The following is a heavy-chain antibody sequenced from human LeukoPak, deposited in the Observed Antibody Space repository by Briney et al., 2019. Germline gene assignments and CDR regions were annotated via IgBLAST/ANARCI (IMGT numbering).Heavy chain of an antibody. Sequence: PSETLSLTCTVSGGSINSDGFYWNWIRQRPGKCLEWLGYIYYRGKTYYNPSLKSRLTISIETSKTQFSLRLTSVTAADTAVYYCARTPRDYVFWLDPWGPGILVTVSS. V-gene: IGHV4-31*03. CDR2: IYYRGKT. CDR1: GGSINSDGFY. CDR3: ARTPRDYVFWLDP. D-gene: IGHD4-17*01. J-gene: IGHJ5*02.